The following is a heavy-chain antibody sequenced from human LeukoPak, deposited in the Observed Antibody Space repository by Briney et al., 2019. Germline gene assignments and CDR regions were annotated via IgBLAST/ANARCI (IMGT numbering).Heavy chain of an antibody. D-gene: IGHD1-26*01. Sequence: PSETLSLTCTDSGGSISTYYWSWLRQPPGKGLEWIAYIYYSGSTNYNPSLKSRVTISVDTSKNQFSLKLTSVIAADTAVYYCARHGIVGATTGEDYYFDYWGQGTLVTVSS. CDR3: ARHGIVGATTGEDYYFDY. CDR1: GGSISTYY. J-gene: IGHJ4*02. CDR2: IYYSGST. V-gene: IGHV4-59*08.